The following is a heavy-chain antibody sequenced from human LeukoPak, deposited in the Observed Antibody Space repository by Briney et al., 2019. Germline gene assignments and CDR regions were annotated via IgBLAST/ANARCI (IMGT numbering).Heavy chain of an antibody. Sequence: GESLKISCKGSGYSINNYWIAWVRQMPGKGLEWMGIIYPADSDIRYSPSFQGQVTISADKSISTAYLQWNSLKASDTAMYYCARQEYCSGASCYTWFNPWGQGTLVTVSS. J-gene: IGHJ5*02. CDR1: GYSINNYW. CDR2: IYPADSDI. V-gene: IGHV5-51*01. CDR3: ARQEYCSGASCYTWFNP. D-gene: IGHD2-15*01.